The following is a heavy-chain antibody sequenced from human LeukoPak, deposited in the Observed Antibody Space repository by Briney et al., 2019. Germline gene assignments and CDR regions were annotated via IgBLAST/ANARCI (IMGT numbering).Heavy chain of an antibody. Sequence: PSETLSLTCTVSGGSISSSSYYWGWIRQPPGKRLEWVGSIYYSGRTYYNPSLKSRVTTSVDTSKNQFSLKLSSVTAADTAVYYCARQPIVVVIAPFDYWGQGTLVTVSS. CDR3: ARQPIVVVIAPFDY. J-gene: IGHJ4*02. CDR1: GGSISSSSYY. CDR2: IYYSGRT. V-gene: IGHV4-39*01. D-gene: IGHD3-22*01.